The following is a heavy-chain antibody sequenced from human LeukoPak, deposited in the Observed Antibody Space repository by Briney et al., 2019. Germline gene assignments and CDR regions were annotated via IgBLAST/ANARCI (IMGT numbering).Heavy chain of an antibody. CDR3: ARGADIYDFWSGQLLYFQH. Sequence: TGGSLRLSCAASGFTFSSYDMHWVRHATGKGLEWVSAIGTAGDTYYPGSVKGRFTISRENAKNSLYLQMNSLRAEDTAVYYCARGADIYDFWSGQLLYFQHWGQGTLVTVSS. CDR1: GFTFSSYD. CDR2: IGTAGDT. V-gene: IGHV3-13*01. D-gene: IGHD3-3*01. J-gene: IGHJ1*01.